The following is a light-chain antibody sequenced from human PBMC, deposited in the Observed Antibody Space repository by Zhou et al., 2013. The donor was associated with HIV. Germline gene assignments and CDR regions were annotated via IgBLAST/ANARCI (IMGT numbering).Light chain of an antibody. CDR3: QQYNGYSLT. Sequence: DIQMTQSPSSLSASVGDTVRITCRASFSVRKSVNWYQHNPGKAPKLLLYAASTLQSGVPSRFSGSGSGTEFTLTITSLQPDDFATYYCQQYNGYSLTFGGGTKVETK. CDR1: FSVRKS. V-gene: IGKV1-5*01. J-gene: IGKJ4*01. CDR2: AAS.